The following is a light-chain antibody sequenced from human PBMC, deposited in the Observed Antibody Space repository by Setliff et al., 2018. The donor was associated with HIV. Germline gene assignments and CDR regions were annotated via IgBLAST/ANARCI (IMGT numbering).Light chain of an antibody. CDR1: IDPYNS. CDR2: EVS. CDR3: SSYAGSYTSLFG. Sequence: QSVLTQPASASGSPGQSITVSCTDIDPYNSVSWYQQLPGKAPKLILYEVSVRPSGISHRFAGSKSDNTASLTISGLQAEDEADYYCSSYAGSYTSLFGFGTGTKVTVL. J-gene: IGLJ1*01. V-gene: IGLV2-14*01.